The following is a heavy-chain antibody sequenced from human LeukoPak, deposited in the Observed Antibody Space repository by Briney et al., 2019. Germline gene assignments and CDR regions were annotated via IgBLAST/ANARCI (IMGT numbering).Heavy chain of an antibody. V-gene: IGHV4-39*07. J-gene: IGHJ6*02. CDR2: IYYSGST. Sequence: SETLSLTCTVSGGSISSSSYYWGWIRQPPGKGLEWIGSIYYSGSTYYNPSLKSRVPISVDTSKNQFSLKLSSVTAADTAVYYCARVSADYDILTGPADVWGQGTTVTVSS. CDR1: GGSISSSSYY. CDR3: ARVSADYDILTGPADV. D-gene: IGHD3-9*01.